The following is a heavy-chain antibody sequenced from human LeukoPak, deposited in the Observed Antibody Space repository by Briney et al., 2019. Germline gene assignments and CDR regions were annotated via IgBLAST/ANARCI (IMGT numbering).Heavy chain of an antibody. CDR1: GFSFSDYY. J-gene: IGHJ6*02. Sequence: GGSLRLSCAASGFSFSDYYMSWIRQAPGKGLEWISYISSSGDTIYYADSLKGRFTISRDNAENSLFLQMDSLRAEDTAVYYCAREGGTIFGGMDVWGQGTTVTVSS. CDR2: ISSSGDTI. D-gene: IGHD3-3*01. CDR3: AREGGTIFGGMDV. V-gene: IGHV3-11*01.